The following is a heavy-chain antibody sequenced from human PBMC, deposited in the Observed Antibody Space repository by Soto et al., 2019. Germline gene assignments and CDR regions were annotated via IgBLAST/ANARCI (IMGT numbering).Heavy chain of an antibody. Sequence: PGGSLRLSCAASGFTFSSYAMSWVRQAPGKGLEWVSAISGSGGSTYYADSVKGRFTISRDNSKNTLYLQMNSLRAEDTAVYYCAKGAYYDILTGSSGVNWFDPWGQGTLVTVSS. CDR3: AKGAYYDILTGSSGVNWFDP. CDR1: GFTFSSYA. V-gene: IGHV3-23*01. J-gene: IGHJ5*02. D-gene: IGHD3-9*01. CDR2: ISGSGGST.